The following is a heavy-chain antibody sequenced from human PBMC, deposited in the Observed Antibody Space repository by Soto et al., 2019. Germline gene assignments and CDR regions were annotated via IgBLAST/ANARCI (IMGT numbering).Heavy chain of an antibody. J-gene: IGHJ4*02. CDR2: ISAYNGNT. CDR1: GYTFTSYG. CDR3: ARADYYGSGSLLDY. V-gene: IGHV1-18*01. Sequence: GASVKVSCKASGYTFTSYGISWVRQAPGQGLEWMGIISAYNGNTSYAQKFQGRVTMTRDTSTSTVYMELSSLRSEDTAVYYCARADYYGSGSLLDYWGQGTLVTVSS. D-gene: IGHD3-10*01.